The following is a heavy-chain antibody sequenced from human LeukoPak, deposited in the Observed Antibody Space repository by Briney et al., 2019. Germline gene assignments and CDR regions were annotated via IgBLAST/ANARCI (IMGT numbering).Heavy chain of an antibody. CDR1: GGTFSSYA. V-gene: IGHV1-69*13. D-gene: IGHD4-17*01. CDR2: IIPIFGTA. CDR3: ARSRGDGDYVGDY. Sequence: EASVKVSCTASGGTFSSYAISWVRQAPGQGLEWMGGIIPIFGTANYAQKFQGRVTITADESTSTAYMELSSLRSEDTAVYYCARSRGDGDYVGDYWGQETLVTVSS. J-gene: IGHJ4*02.